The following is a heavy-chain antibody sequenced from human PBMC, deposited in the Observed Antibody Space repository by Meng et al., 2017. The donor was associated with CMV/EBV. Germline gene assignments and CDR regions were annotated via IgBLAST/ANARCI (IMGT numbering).Heavy chain of an antibody. Sequence: KASGYSFTRNWFGWVRQMPGTGLERMGIISPGDSNTRYSPSFQGQVTISADKSISTAYLQWSSLKASDTAMYYCARLISSSTSCYDYWGQGTLVTVSS. CDR2: ISPGDSNT. CDR3: ARLISSSTSCYDY. V-gene: IGHV5-51*01. CDR1: GYSFTRNW. J-gene: IGHJ4*02. D-gene: IGHD2-2*01.